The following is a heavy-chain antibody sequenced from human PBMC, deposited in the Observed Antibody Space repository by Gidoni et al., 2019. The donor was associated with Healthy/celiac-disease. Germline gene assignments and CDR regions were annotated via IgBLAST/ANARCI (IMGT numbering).Heavy chain of an antibody. CDR1: GGSFRGYY. D-gene: IGHD3-16*02. V-gene: IGHV4-34*01. Sequence: QVQLQQWGAGLLKPSETLSLTCAVYGGSFRGYYWRWIRQPPGKGLEWIGEINHSGSTNYNPSLKSRVTISVDTSKNQFSLKLSSVTAADTAVYYCARESYYDYVWGSYRFGGGMDVWGQGTTVTVSS. CDR2: INHSGST. CDR3: ARESYYDYVWGSYRFGGGMDV. J-gene: IGHJ6*02.